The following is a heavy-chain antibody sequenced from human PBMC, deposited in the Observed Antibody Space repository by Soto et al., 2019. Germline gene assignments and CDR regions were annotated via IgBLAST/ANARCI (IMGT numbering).Heavy chain of an antibody. CDR3: ARVIVDTAMVIDY. CDR2: IYYSGST. J-gene: IGHJ4*02. CDR1: GGSISSYY. V-gene: IGHV4-59*01. Sequence: SETLSLTCTVSGGSISSYYWSWIRQPPGKGLEWIGYIYYSGSTNYNPSLKSRVTISVDTSKNQFSLKLSSVTAADTAVYYCARVIVDTAMVIDYWGQGTLVTVSS. D-gene: IGHD5-18*01.